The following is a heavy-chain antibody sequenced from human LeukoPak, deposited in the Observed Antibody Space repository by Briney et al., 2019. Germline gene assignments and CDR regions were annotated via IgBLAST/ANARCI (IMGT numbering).Heavy chain of an antibody. CDR3: AKRALGFGRDYYMDV. J-gene: IGHJ6*03. D-gene: IGHD3-10*01. V-gene: IGHV1-18*01. CDR2: ISAYNGNT. Sequence: ASVKVSCKASGYTFTSYGISWVRQAPGQGLEWMGWISAYNGNTNYAQKLQGRVTMTTDTSTSTAYMELRSLRSDDTAVYYCAKRALGFGRDYYMDVWGKGTTVTVSS. CDR1: GYTFTSYG.